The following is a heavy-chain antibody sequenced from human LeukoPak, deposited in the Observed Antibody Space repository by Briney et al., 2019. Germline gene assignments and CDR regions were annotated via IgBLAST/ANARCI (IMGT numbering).Heavy chain of an antibody. CDR1: GFTFSSYA. D-gene: IGHD3-16*01. CDR2: ISNSGGRT. V-gene: IGHV3-23*01. CDR3: AKDLAPLYYYGMDV. Sequence: PGGSLRLSCAASGFTFSSYAMSWVRQAPGKGLEWVSSISNSGGRTFYTDSVKGRFTISRDNSKITLYLQMNSLRAEDTAVYYCAKDLAPLYYYGMDVWGQGTTVTVSS. J-gene: IGHJ6*02.